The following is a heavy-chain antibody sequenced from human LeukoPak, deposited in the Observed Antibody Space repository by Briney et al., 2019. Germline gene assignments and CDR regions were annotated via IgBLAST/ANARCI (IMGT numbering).Heavy chain of an antibody. CDR3: ARDGLAFDY. J-gene: IGHJ4*02. V-gene: IGHV3-48*03. CDR2: ISSSGDTI. CDR1: GFTFSTYE. Sequence: GGSLRLSCAASGFTFSTYEMNWVRQAPGKGLEWVSYISSSGDTIYYADSVKGRFTISRDNAKNSLFLQMNSLRVEDTAVYHCARDGLAFDYWGQGTLVTVSS.